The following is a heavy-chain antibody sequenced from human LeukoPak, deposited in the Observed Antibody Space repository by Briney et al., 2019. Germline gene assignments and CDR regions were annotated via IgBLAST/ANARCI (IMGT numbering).Heavy chain of an antibody. CDR3: AAGYSYADAFDI. CDR1: GFTFDDYA. D-gene: IGHD5-18*01. CDR2: ISWNSGSI. V-gene: IGHV3-9*03. J-gene: IGHJ3*02. Sequence: PGGSLRLSCAASGFTFDDYAMHWVRHAPGKGLEWVSGISWNSGSIGYADSVKGRFTISRDNAKNSLYLQMNSLRAEDMALYYCAAGYSYADAFDIWGQVTMVTVSS.